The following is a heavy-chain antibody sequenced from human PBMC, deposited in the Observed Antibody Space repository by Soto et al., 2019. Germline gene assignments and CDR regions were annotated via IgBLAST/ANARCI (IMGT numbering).Heavy chain of an antibody. D-gene: IGHD1-26*01. J-gene: IGHJ4*02. CDR3: ARDGTMRGLFDY. V-gene: IGHV4-31*03. CDR1: GGSISSGAYY. CDR2: IYYSGST. Sequence: SETLSLTCTVSGGSISSGAYYWSWIRQHPGKGLEWIGYIYYSGSTYYNPSLKSRVTISVDTSKNQFSLKLSSVTAADTAVYYCARDGTMRGLFDYWGQGTLVTVSS.